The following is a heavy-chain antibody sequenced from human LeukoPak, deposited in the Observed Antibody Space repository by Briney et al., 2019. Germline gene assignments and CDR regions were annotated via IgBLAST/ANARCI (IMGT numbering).Heavy chain of an antibody. D-gene: IGHD2-2*01. CDR3: ARDTVYCSSTSCYDYYGMDV. V-gene: IGHV4-34*01. CDR1: GGSFSGYY. Sequence: SETLSLTCAVYGGSFSGYYWSWIRQPPGKGLEWIGEINHSGSTNYNPSLKGRVTISVDTSKNQFSLKLSSVTAADTAVYYCARDTVYCSSTSCYDYYGMDVWGKGTTVTVSS. CDR2: INHSGST. J-gene: IGHJ6*04.